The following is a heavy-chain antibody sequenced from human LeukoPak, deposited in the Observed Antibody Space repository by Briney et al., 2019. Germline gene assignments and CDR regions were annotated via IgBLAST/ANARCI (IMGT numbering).Heavy chain of an antibody. CDR2: IIPIFGTA. D-gene: IGHD2-21*02. J-gene: IGHJ3*02. Sequence: SVKVSCKASGGTFSSYAISWVRQAPGQGLEWMGGIIPIFGTANYAQKFQGRVTITTDESTSTAYMELSSLRSEDTAVYYCASYCGGDCYPNHDAFDIWGQGTMVTVSS. V-gene: IGHV1-69*05. CDR1: GGTFSSYA. CDR3: ASYCGGDCYPNHDAFDI.